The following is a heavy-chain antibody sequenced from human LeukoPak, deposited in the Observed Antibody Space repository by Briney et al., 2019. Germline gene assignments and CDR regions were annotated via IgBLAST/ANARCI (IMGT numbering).Heavy chain of an antibody. CDR3: ARDRAAEFYGMDV. V-gene: IGHV3-7*03. CDR1: GFTLSNAW. D-gene: IGHD6-13*01. CDR2: IKQDGSEK. Sequence: PGGSLRLSCAASGFTLSNAWMHWVRQAPGKGLEWVANIKQDGSEKYYVDSVKGRFTISRDNAKNSLYLQMNSLRAEDTAVYYCARDRAAEFYGMDVWGQGTTVTVSS. J-gene: IGHJ6*02.